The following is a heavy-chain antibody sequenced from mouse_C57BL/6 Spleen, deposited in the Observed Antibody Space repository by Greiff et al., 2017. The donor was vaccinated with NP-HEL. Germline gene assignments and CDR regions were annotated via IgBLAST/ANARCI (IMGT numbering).Heavy chain of an antibody. CDR3: ARGRARGY. J-gene: IGHJ4*01. Sequence: VQLQQPGAELVKPGASVKLSCKASGYTFTSYWMQWVKQRPGQGLEWIGEIDPSDSYTNYNQKFKGKATLTVDTSSSTAYMQLSSLTSEDSAVYYCARGRARGYWGQGTSVTVSS. V-gene: IGHV1-50*01. CDR1: GYTFTSYW. CDR2: IDPSDSYT.